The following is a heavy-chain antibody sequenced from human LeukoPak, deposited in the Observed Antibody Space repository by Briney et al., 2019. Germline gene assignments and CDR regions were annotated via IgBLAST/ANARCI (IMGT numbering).Heavy chain of an antibody. J-gene: IGHJ5*02. CDR2: IIPILGIA. V-gene: IGHV1-69*04. Sequence: SVKVSCKASGGTFSSYAISWVRQAPGQGLEWMGRIIPILGIANYAQKFQGRVTITADKSTSTAYMELSSLRSEDTAVYYCARSDYGDYRWFDPWGQGTLVTVSS. CDR3: ARSDYGDYRWFDP. D-gene: IGHD4-17*01. CDR1: GGTFSSYA.